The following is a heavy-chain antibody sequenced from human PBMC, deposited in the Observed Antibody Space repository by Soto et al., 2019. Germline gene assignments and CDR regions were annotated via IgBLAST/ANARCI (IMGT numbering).Heavy chain of an antibody. CDR1: GGSISSSSYY. J-gene: IGHJ6*02. CDR3: ARHLPSRSLHFYGMDV. D-gene: IGHD1-26*01. Sequence: SETLSLTCTVSGGSISSSSYYWGWIRQPPGKGLEWIGSIYYSGSTYYNPSLKSRVTISVDTSKNQFSLKLSSVTAADTAVYYCARHLPSRSLHFYGMDVWGQGTTVTVSS. CDR2: IYYSGST. V-gene: IGHV4-39*01.